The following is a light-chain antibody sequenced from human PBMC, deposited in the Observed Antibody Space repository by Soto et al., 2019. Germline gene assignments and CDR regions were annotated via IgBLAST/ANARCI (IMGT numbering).Light chain of an antibody. Sequence: DIQMTQSPSTLSASEGDRVTITCRASQSIGNWLAWYQQKTGKAPKLLIYKASILQSGVPARFSSSGSGTEFTLTISSLQPDDFATYYCQQYDSYPYTFGQGTKLEIK. CDR1: QSIGNW. CDR2: KAS. CDR3: QQYDSYPYT. J-gene: IGKJ2*01. V-gene: IGKV1-5*03.